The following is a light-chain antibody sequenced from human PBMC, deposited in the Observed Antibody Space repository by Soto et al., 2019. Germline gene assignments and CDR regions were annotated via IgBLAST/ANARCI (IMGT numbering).Light chain of an antibody. CDR3: SSYTSSSTLVV. CDR2: DVI. Sequence: QSALTQPASVSRSPGQSITISCTGSSSDVGGYNYVSWYQQHPGKAPKLMIYDVIYRPSGVSNRFSGSKSGKKASLTISGLQAEDEADYYCSSYTSSSTLVVFGGGTKLTVL. J-gene: IGLJ2*01. V-gene: IGLV2-14*03. CDR1: SSDVGGYNY.